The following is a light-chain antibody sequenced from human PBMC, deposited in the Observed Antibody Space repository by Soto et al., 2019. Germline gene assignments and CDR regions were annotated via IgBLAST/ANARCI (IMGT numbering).Light chain of an antibody. CDR3: QSWGTGLQVV. CDR2: LDSDGSH. V-gene: IGLV4-69*01. CDR1: GGLKNFA. Sequence: QSVLTQSPSASASLGASVKLTCTLGGGLKNFAIAWHQQQPEKGPRFLMKLDSDGSHTRGDGIPDRFSGSSSGSERYLTISSLQPDDDADYYCQSWGTGLQVVFGGGTKLTVL. J-gene: IGLJ2*01.